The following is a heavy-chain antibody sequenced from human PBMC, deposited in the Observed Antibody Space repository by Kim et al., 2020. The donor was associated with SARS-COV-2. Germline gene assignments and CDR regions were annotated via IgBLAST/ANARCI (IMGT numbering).Heavy chain of an antibody. CDR2: INSDGTDT. V-gene: IGHV3-74*01. D-gene: IGHD3-10*01. CDR1: GFPFTSDW. Sequence: GGSLRLSCAASGFPFTSDWMHWFRQAPGKGLVWVSRINSDGTDTVYADSVRGRFTISRDNTRNILYLEMSSLRVEDTAMYYCVRSLYNGSASDIWGEGTMVTVSS. CDR3: VRSLYNGSASDI. J-gene: IGHJ3*02.